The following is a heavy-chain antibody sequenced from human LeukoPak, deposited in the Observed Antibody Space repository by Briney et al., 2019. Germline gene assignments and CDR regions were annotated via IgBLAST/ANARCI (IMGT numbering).Heavy chain of an antibody. D-gene: IGHD3-22*01. CDR2: ISAYNGNT. CDR1: GYTFTSYG. V-gene: IGHV1-18*01. CDR3: ARVLFISYYYDSSGYYWFDY. J-gene: IGHJ4*02. Sequence: ASVKVSCKASGYTFTSYGISWVRQALGQGLEWMGWISAYNGNTNYAQKLQGRVTMTTDTSTSTAYMELRSLRSDDTAVYYCARVLFISYYYDSSGYYWFDYWGQGTLVTVSS.